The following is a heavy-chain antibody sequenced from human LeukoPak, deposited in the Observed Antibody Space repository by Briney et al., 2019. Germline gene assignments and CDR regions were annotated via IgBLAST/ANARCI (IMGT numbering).Heavy chain of an antibody. Sequence: GGSLRLSCAASGFHLRDFSMHWVRHVPGKGLEWVSLVSGDGETTHYADSVKGRFTISRDNNKNSLFLQMNSLRVEDTAFYYCAKGNNSLSFNFDYWGQGALVTVSS. CDR2: VSGDGETT. J-gene: IGHJ4*02. CDR1: GFHLRDFS. V-gene: IGHV3-43*02. CDR3: AKGNNSLSFNFDY. D-gene: IGHD2/OR15-2a*01.